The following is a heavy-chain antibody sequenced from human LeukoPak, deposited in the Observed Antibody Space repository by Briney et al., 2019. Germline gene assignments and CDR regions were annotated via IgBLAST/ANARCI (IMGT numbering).Heavy chain of an antibody. CDR2: IDPSDSYT. CDR3: ASGLEYCSRTSCRIFDY. D-gene: IGHD2-2*01. Sequence: GESLKISCKGSGYSFTSYWISWVRQMPGKGLEWMGRIDPSDSYTNYSPSFQGHVTISADKSISTAYLQWSSLKASDTAMYYCASGLEYCSRTSCRIFDYWGQGTLVTVSS. J-gene: IGHJ4*02. CDR1: GYSFTSYW. V-gene: IGHV5-10-1*01.